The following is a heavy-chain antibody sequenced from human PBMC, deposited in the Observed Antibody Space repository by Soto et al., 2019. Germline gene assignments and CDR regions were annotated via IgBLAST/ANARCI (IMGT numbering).Heavy chain of an antibody. CDR3: ARQFDYDTSGYYYAY. J-gene: IGHJ4*02. Sequence: SVKVSCKASGGTFNKYAIDWVRQAPGQGLEWMGGVTPLFGTPNYAQRFQGRVTISADEVTSTAYMELRSLRSDDTGVYYCARQFDYDTSGYYYAYWGQGTLVTVSS. D-gene: IGHD3-22*01. V-gene: IGHV1-69*13. CDR1: GGTFNKYA. CDR2: VTPLFGTP.